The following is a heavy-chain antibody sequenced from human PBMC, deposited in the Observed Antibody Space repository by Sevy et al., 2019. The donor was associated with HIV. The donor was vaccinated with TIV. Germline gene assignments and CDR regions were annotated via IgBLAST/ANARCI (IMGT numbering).Heavy chain of an antibody. CDR3: ARASGILTGYFDY. J-gene: IGHJ4*02. V-gene: IGHV3-7*03. Sequence: GGSLRLSCAASGFTFSSYWMSWVRQDPGKGLEWVANIKQDGSEKYYVDSVKGRFTISRDNAKNSLYLQMNSLRAEDTAVYYCARASGILTGYFDYWGQGTLVTVSS. CDR2: IKQDGSEK. CDR1: GFTFSSYW. D-gene: IGHD3-9*01.